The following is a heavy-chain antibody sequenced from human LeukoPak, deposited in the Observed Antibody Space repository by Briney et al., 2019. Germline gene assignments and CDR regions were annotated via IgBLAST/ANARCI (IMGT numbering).Heavy chain of an antibody. CDR2: IYTGGST. D-gene: IGHD3-10*01. Sequence: PSETLSLTCTVSGGSISSGSSFWTWIRQPAGKGLEWIGRIYTGGSTNYNPSLKSRVTISVDTSKNQFSLKLSSVTAADTAVYYCARDIWGDYYGSGSHLYYYYMDVWGKGTTVTISS. J-gene: IGHJ6*03. CDR1: GGSISSGSSF. V-gene: IGHV4-61*02. CDR3: ARDIWGDYYGSGSHLYYYYMDV.